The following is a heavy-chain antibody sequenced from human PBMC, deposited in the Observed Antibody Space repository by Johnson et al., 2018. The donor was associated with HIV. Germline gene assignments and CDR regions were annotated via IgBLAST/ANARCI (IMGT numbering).Heavy chain of an antibody. CDR2: IYSGGST. J-gene: IGHJ3*02. CDR3: AGGVDGAFDI. D-gene: IGHD3-10*01. V-gene: IGHV3-66*01. CDR1: GFRFSNYA. Sequence: VQLVESGGGVVQPGRSLRLSCAASGFRFSNYALHWVRQTPGKGLEWVSVIYSGGSTYYADSVKGRFTISRDNSKNTLYLQMNSVRDEDTAVYYCAGGVDGAFDIWDQGTMVTVSS.